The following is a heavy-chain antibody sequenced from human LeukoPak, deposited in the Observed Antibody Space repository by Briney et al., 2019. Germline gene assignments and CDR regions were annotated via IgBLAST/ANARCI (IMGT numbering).Heavy chain of an antibody. V-gene: IGHV1-2*04. D-gene: IGHD3-10*01. CDR1: GYTFTGYY. J-gene: IGHJ4*02. Sequence: ASVKVSCKASGYTFTGYYMHWVRQAPGQGLEWMGWINPNSGGTNCAQKFQGWVTMTRDTSISTAYMELSRLRSDDTAVYYCAKHLWRDLLWSGEGYYFGSWGQGTLVTVSS. CDR3: AKHLWRDLLWSGEGYYFGS. CDR2: INPNSGGT.